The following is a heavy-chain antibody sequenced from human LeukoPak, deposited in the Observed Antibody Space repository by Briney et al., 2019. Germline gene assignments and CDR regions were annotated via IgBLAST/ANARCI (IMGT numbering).Heavy chain of an antibody. J-gene: IGHJ5*02. Sequence: ASVKVSCKASGYTFTSYYMHWVRQAPGQGLEWMGIINPSGGSTSYAQKFQGRVTMTRDTSTSTVYMELSSLRSEDTAVYYCARDIVVGASGHNWFDPWGQGTLVTLSS. V-gene: IGHV1-46*01. CDR1: GYTFTSYY. CDR3: ARDIVVGASGHNWFDP. D-gene: IGHD1-26*01. CDR2: INPSGGST.